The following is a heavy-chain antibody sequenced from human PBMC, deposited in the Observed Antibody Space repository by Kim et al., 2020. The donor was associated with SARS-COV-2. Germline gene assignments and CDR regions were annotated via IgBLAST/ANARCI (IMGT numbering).Heavy chain of an antibody. V-gene: IGHV4-61*08. CDR2: IYYSGST. J-gene: IGHJ4*02. D-gene: IGHD3-3*01. Sequence: GYYWSWSRQPPGKGLGWIGYIYYSGSTNYNPSLKSRVTISVDTSKNQFSLKLSSVTAADTAVYYCARVNVLRFLEWLPHAGPFDYWGQGTLAT. CDR3: ARVNVLRFLEWLPHAGPFDY. CDR1: GYY.